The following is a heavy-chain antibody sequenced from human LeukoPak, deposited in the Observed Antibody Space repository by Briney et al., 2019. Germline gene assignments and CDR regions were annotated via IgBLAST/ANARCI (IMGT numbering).Heavy chain of an antibody. Sequence: GRSLRLSCAASGFIFSSYAMHWVRQAPGKGLEWVAVISYDGSNKYYADSVKGRFTISRDNSKNTLYLQMNSLRAEDTAVYYCARDSQPPPYYYDSSGYLSPVDYWGQGTLVTVSS. V-gene: IGHV3-30-3*01. CDR2: ISYDGSNK. D-gene: IGHD3-22*01. CDR3: ARDSQPPPYYYDSSGYLSPVDY. CDR1: GFIFSSYA. J-gene: IGHJ4*02.